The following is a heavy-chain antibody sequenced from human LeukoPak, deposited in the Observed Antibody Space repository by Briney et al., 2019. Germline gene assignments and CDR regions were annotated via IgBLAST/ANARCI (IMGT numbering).Heavy chain of an antibody. CDR1: GGSISSYY. D-gene: IGHD3-3*01. Sequence: SETLSLTCTVSGGSISSYYWSWIRQPAGKGLEWIGRIYTSGSTNYTPSLKSRVTMSVDTSKNQFSLKLSSVTAADTAVYYCARAGKYETHYYYYGMDVWGQGTTVTVSS. CDR3: ARAGKYETHYYYYGMDV. J-gene: IGHJ6*02. V-gene: IGHV4-4*07. CDR2: IYTSGST.